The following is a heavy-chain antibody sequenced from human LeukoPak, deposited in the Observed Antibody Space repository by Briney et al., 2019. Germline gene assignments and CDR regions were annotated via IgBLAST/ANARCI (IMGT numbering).Heavy chain of an antibody. CDR3: ARDRTPGDAFDI. Sequence: SETLSLTCAVYGGSFSGYYWSWIRQPPGKGLEWIGYIYYSGSTYYNPSLKSRVTISVDTSKNQFPLKLSSVTAADTAVYYCARDRTPGDAFDIWGQGTMVTVSS. D-gene: IGHD1-14*01. J-gene: IGHJ3*02. CDR2: IYYSGST. V-gene: IGHV4-34*09. CDR1: GGSFSGYY.